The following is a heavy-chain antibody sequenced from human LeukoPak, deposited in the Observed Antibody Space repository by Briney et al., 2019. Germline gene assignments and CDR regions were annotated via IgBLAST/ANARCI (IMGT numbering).Heavy chain of an antibody. D-gene: IGHD6-19*01. CDR1: GFTFSSYA. Sequence: GGSLRLSCAASGFTFSSYALTWVRQAPGKGLEWVSAISGSGGSTYYADSVKGRFTISRHNSKNTLYLQMNSLRAEDTAVYYCARDYRAVAGTSHYYYYGMDVWGQGTTVTVSS. CDR2: ISGSGGST. J-gene: IGHJ6*02. V-gene: IGHV3-23*01. CDR3: ARDYRAVAGTSHYYYYGMDV.